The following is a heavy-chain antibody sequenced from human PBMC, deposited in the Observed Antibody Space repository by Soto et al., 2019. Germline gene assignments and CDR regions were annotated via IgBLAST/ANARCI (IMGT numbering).Heavy chain of an antibody. Sequence: GGSLRLYCAASGFTFRGYAMSLVRQAPGKGLEWVSVIPYDGSNEYYADSVKGRFTISRDNSKNTLYLQWSSLKASDTAMYYCARSGMIGYCTNGVCYTNYYYGMDVWGQGSTVTVSS. CDR1: GFTFRGYA. D-gene: IGHD2-8*01. J-gene: IGHJ6*02. CDR2: IPYDGSNE. CDR3: ARSGMIGYCTNGVCYTNYYYGMDV. V-gene: IGHV3-30-3*01.